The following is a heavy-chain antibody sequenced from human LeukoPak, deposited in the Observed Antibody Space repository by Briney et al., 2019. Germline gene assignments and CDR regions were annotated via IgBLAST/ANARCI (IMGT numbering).Heavy chain of an antibody. J-gene: IGHJ4*02. CDR3: ARDWEQLDY. CDR1: GFSFSVFW. Sequence: GGSLRLSCAASGFSFSVFWMHWVRQAPGKGPVWVSRIKTDGSITDYADSVKGRFTISRDNAKNSLYLQMNSLRAEDTAVYYCARDWEQLDYWGQGTLVTVSS. D-gene: IGHD6-6*01. CDR2: IKTDGSIT. V-gene: IGHV3-74*01.